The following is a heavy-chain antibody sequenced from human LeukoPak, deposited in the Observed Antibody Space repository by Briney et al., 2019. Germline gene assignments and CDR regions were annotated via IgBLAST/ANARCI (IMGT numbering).Heavy chain of an antibody. D-gene: IGHD3-10*01. CDR1: GFTFSSYS. V-gene: IGHV3-21*01. CDR3: ARCKVLWFGELPYFDY. J-gene: IGHJ4*02. CDR2: ISSSSSYI. Sequence: GGSPRLSCAASGFTFSSYSMNWVRQAPGKGLEWVSSISSSSSYIYYADSVKGRFTISRDNAKNSLYLQMNSLRAEDTAVYYCARCKVLWFGELPYFDYWGQGTLVTVSS.